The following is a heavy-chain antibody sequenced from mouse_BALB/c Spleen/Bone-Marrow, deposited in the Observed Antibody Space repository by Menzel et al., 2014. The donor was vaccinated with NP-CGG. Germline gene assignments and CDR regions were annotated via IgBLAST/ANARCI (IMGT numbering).Heavy chain of an antibody. CDR1: GYSITSGYY. D-gene: IGHD2-3*01. CDR2: ISYDGSN. V-gene: IGHV3-6*02. J-gene: IGHJ4*01. CDR3: ARWLLHYYAMDY. Sequence: VQLKESGPGLVKPSQSLSLTCSVTGYSITSGYYWNWIRQLPGNKLEWMGYISYDGSNNYNPSLKNRISITRDTSKNQFFLKLNSVTTEDTATYYCARWLLHYYAMDYWGQGTSVTVSS.